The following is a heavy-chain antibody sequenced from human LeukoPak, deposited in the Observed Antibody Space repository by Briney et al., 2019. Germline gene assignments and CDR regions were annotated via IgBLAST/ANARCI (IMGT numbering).Heavy chain of an antibody. CDR3: ARDLPEADYGDYVFDY. Sequence: SETLSLTCTVSGGSISSSSYYWGWIRQPPGKGLEWIGSIYYSGSTYYNPSLKSRVTISVDTSKNQFSLKLSSVTAADTAVYYCARDLPEADYGDYVFDYWGQGTLVTVSS. J-gene: IGHJ4*02. CDR2: IYYSGST. D-gene: IGHD4-17*01. CDR1: GGSISSSSYY. V-gene: IGHV4-39*07.